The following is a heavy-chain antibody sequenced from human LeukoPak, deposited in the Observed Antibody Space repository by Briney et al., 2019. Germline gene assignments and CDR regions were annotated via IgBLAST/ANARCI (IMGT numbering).Heavy chain of an antibody. V-gene: IGHV1-2*02. Sequence: XXFXXXXMHXXRQAPGXGVEWMGLINPNSGRTNYAQKFQGRVTMTRETSISTAYMELSRLRSDDTAVYYCASRITMIVGYAFDIWGQGTMVTVSS. CDR3: ASRITMIVGYAFDI. CDR1: XXFXXXX. CDR2: INPNSGRT. J-gene: IGHJ3*02. D-gene: IGHD3-22*01.